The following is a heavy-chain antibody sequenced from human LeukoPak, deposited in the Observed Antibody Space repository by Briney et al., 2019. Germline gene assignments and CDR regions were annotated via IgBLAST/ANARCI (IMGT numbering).Heavy chain of an antibody. CDR1: GFTFSSYG. Sequence: GGSLRLSCAASGFTFSSYGMHWVRQAPGKGLEWVAVISYDGSNKYYADSVKGRFTISRDNSKNTLYLQMNSLRAEDTAVYYCARGRDSNYAYYFDYWGQGTLVTVSS. V-gene: IGHV3-30*03. CDR3: ARGRDSNYAYYFDY. D-gene: IGHD4-11*01. J-gene: IGHJ4*02. CDR2: ISYDGSNK.